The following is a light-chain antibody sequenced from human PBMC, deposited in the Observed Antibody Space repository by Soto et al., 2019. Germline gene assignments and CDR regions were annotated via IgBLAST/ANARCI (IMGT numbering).Light chain of an antibody. Sequence: EIVLTQSPGTLSLSPGERATLSCRASQSVSSSYLAWYQQKPGQAPRLLIYGASSRATGIPDCFSGSGSRTDFPLTISRGEHEGFAVYYWQLYGSSPWTFGHGTKVEIK. CDR2: GAS. J-gene: IGKJ1*01. CDR1: QSVSSSY. V-gene: IGKV3-20*01. CDR3: QLYGSSPWT.